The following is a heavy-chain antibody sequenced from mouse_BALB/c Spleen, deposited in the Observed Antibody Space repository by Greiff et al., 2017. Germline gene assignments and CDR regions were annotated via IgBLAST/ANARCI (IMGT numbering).Heavy chain of an antibody. CDR2: IRNKANGYTT. V-gene: IGHV7-3*02. D-gene: IGHD2-4*01. J-gene: IGHJ4*01. Sequence: EVKVVESGGGLVQPGGSLRLSCATSGFTFTDYYMSWVRQPPGKALEWLGFIRNKANGYTTEYSASVKGRFTISRDNSQSILYLQMNTLRAEDSATYYCARDRAMIRAMDDGGQGTSVTVSS. CDR1: GFTFTDYY. CDR3: ARDRAMIRAMDD.